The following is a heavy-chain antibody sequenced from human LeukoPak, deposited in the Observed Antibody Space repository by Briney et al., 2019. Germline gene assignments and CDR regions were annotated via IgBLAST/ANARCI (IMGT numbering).Heavy chain of an antibody. J-gene: IGHJ4*02. CDR3: ASYRYNWNDRSDYYFDY. Sequence: GGSLRLSCAASGFTVSSNYMSWVRQAPGKGLERVSVIYSGGSTYYADSVKGRFTISRDNSKNTLYLQMNSLRAEDTAVYYCASYRYNWNDRSDYYFDYWGQGTLVTVSS. CDR2: IYSGGST. V-gene: IGHV3-66*01. D-gene: IGHD1-1*01. CDR1: GFTVSSNY.